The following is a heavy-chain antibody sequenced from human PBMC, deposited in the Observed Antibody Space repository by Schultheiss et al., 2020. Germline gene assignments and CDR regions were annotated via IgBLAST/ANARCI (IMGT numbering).Heavy chain of an antibody. CDR1: GYTFTGYY. D-gene: IGHD4-11*01. Sequence: ASVKVSCKASGYTFTGYYMHWVRQAPGQGLEWMGWINPNSGGTNYAQKFQGRVTMTRDTSISTAHMELSRLTSDDTAVYYCARMMTTVTTFDYWGQGTLVTVSS. CDR3: ARMMTTVTTFDY. V-gene: IGHV1-2*02. CDR2: INPNSGGT. J-gene: IGHJ4*02.